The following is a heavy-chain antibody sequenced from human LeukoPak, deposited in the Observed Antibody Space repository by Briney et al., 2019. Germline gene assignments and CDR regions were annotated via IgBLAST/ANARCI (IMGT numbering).Heavy chain of an antibody. CDR1: GGSISSYY. CDR3: ARDLGVMVRAFDI. J-gene: IGHJ3*02. Sequence: PSETLSLTCTVSGGSISSYYWSWIRQPPGKRLEWIGYIYYSGSTSYNPSLKSRVTISVDTSKNQISLKLSAVTAADTAVYYCARDLGVMVRAFDIWGQGTMVTVSS. D-gene: IGHD5-18*01. V-gene: IGHV4-59*01. CDR2: IYYSGST.